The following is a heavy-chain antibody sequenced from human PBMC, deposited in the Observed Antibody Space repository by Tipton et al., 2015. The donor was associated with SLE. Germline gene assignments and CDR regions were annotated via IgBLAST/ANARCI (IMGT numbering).Heavy chain of an antibody. V-gene: IGHV3-21*05. D-gene: IGHD6-19*01. CDR3: ARDGVAVPGPYFEY. J-gene: IGHJ4*02. CDR2: ISSSSSYT. CDR1: GFTFSSYG. Sequence: SLRLSCAASGFTFSSYGIHWVRQAPGKGLEWVSYISSSSSYTNYADSVKGRFTISRDNAKNSLYLQMNSLRAEDTAVYYCARDGVAVPGPYFEYWGQGTLVTVSS.